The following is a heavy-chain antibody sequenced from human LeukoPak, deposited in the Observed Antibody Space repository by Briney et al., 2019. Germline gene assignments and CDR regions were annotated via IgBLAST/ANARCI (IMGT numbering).Heavy chain of an antibody. CDR2: IYYSGST. CDR3: ARGYSSSWYYVGY. J-gene: IGHJ4*02. Sequence: SETLSLTCTVSGGSISSYYWSWIRQPPGKGLEWIGYIYYSGSTNYNPSLKSRVTISVDTSKNQFSLKLSSVTAADTAVYYCARGYSSSWYYVGYWGQGILVTVSS. CDR1: GGSISSYY. V-gene: IGHV4-59*01. D-gene: IGHD6-13*01.